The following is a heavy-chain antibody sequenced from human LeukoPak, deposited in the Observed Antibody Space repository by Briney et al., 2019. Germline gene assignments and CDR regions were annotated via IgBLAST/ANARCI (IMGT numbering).Heavy chain of an antibody. J-gene: IGHJ4*02. D-gene: IGHD3-10*01. CDR3: VRGVNYYGSVSGRWEY. CDR1: GYTFTGYY. V-gene: IGHV1-2*02. CDR2: INPTSGGT. Sequence: GASVKVSCKASGYTFTGYYMHWVRQAPGQGLEWMGWINPTSGGTNYAQKLQGRVTKTSDRSISTPYMDLSKLSSDDTDGYFFVRGVNYYGSVSGRWEYCGERALVSVSP.